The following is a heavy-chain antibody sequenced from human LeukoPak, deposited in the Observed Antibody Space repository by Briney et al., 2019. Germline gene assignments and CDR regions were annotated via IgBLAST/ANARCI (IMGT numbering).Heavy chain of an antibody. J-gene: IGHJ4*02. CDR3: AKDSRAVPRTGYFDY. V-gene: IGHV3-23*01. Sequence: GGSLRLSCAASGFTFSSYAMSWVRQAPGKGLEWVSAISGSGGSTYYADSVKGRFTISRDNSKNTLYLQMNSLRAEDTAVYYCAKDSRAVPRTGYFDYWGQGTLVTVSS. CDR2: ISGSGGST. D-gene: IGHD4-17*01. CDR1: GFTFSSYA.